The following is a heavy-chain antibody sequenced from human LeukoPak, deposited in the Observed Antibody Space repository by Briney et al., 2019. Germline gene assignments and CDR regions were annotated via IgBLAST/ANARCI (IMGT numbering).Heavy chain of an antibody. CDR3: AKRPDFWSGSPRFDP. Sequence: PGGSLRLSCAASGFTFSSYAMSWVRQAPGKGLEWVSAISGSGGSTYYADSVKGRFTISRDNSKNTLYLQMNSLRAEDTAVYYCAKRPDFWSGSPRFDPWGQGTLVTVSS. CDR1: GFTFSSYA. V-gene: IGHV3-23*01. CDR2: ISGSGGST. J-gene: IGHJ5*02. D-gene: IGHD3-3*01.